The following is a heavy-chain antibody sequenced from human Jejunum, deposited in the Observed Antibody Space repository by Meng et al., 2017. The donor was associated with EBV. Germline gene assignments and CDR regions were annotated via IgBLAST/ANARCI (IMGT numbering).Heavy chain of an antibody. V-gene: IGHV1-69*01. CDR3: ARDQSISGTYPTWWFDP. CDR1: GGTFSNYA. Sequence: QGHRVESGAGVKKPGLSVKVPCKASGGTFSNYAISWVRQAPGQGLEWMGGIIPMFGTANNAQKFQGRVTITADESTSTAYVELSSLRYEDTAVYYCARDQSISGTYPTWWFDPWGQGTLVTVSS. D-gene: IGHD1-26*01. J-gene: IGHJ5*02. CDR2: IIPMFGTA.